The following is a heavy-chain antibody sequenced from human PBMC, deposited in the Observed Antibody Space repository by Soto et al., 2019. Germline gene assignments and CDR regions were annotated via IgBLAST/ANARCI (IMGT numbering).Heavy chain of an antibody. V-gene: IGHV1-18*04. CDR2: ISAYNGNT. Sequence: QVQLVQSGAEVKKPGASVKVSCKASGYTFTSYGISWVRQAPGQGLEWMGWISAYNGNTNYAQKLQGRVTMTTDTSTSTAYMELRSLRSDDTFLYYCARASVGATTNDAFDIWGQGTMVTVSS. CDR3: ARASVGATTNDAFDI. J-gene: IGHJ3*02. D-gene: IGHD1-26*01. CDR1: GYTFTSYG.